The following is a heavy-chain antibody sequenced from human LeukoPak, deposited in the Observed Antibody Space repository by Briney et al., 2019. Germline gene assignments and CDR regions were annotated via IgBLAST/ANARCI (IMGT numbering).Heavy chain of an antibody. D-gene: IGHD6-19*01. CDR2: IYYSGNT. Sequence: SETLSLTCTVSGVSISSSNSYWGWIRQPPGKGLEWIGSIYYSGNTYYNASLKSRVTISVDTSKNQFSLKLSSVTAADTAVYYCARGLSYSYYYMDVWGKGTTVTISS. CDR3: ARGLSYSYYYMDV. V-gene: IGHV4-39*07. CDR1: GVSISSSNSY. J-gene: IGHJ6*03.